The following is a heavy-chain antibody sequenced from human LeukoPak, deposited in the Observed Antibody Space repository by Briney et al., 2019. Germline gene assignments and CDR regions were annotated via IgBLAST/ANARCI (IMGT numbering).Heavy chain of an antibody. D-gene: IGHD6-13*01. V-gene: IGHV3-74*01. Sequence: ASLRLSCAASGFTFSSYRMQSARQAASKRMVWVSRINSDGSSTSYADSVKGRFTISRDNAKNTLYLQMNSLRAEDTAVYYCARAGAAAGTGNWFDPCGHGTLVTVFS. J-gene: IGHJ5*02. CDR3: ARAGAAAGTGNWFDP. CDR1: GFTFSSYR. CDR2: INSDGSST.